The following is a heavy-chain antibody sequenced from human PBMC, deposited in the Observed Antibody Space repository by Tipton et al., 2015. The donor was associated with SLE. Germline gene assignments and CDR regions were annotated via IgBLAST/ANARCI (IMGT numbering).Heavy chain of an antibody. CDR2: ISSSGSTM. CDR1: GFTFSDYY. CDR3: AREVGESWTRYFDY. V-gene: IGHV3-11*01. Sequence: SLRLSCAASGFTFSDYYMSLIRQAPGKGLEWLSYISSSGSTMYYADSVRGRFTISRDNAKNSLYIQMNTLRAEDTAAYYCAREVGESWTRYFDYWGQGTLVTVSA. D-gene: IGHD3-10*01. J-gene: IGHJ4*02.